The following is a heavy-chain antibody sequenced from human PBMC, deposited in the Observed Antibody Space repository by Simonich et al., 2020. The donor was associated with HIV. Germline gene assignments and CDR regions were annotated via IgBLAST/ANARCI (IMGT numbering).Heavy chain of an antibody. J-gene: IGHJ3*02. CDR1: GYTFTDYY. D-gene: IGHD6-6*01. Sequence: QVQLVQSGAEVKKPGASMKVSCKASGYTFTDYYIHWVRQAPGQGLEWMGRISPNNGGTDYPQKFQGRVTMTRDTSISTAYLGLSRLRFDDTAVYYCATHGPGSSSSALDIWGQGTTVTVSS. V-gene: IGHV1-2*06. CDR3: ATHGPGSSSSALDI. CDR2: ISPNNGGT.